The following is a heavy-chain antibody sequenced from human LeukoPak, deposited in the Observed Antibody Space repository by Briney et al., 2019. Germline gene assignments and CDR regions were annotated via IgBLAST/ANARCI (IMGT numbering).Heavy chain of an antibody. Sequence: ETLFLTCTVSGGSINSSRYYWAWIRQPPGKGLEWIGSVYYSGSTYYNPSLKSRVTISVDTSKSQFSLKLSSVTAADTAVYYCARLAYSSNFDYWGQGTLVTVSS. CDR3: ARLAYSSNFDY. J-gene: IGHJ4*02. CDR2: VYYSGST. V-gene: IGHV4-39*01. D-gene: IGHD3-16*01. CDR1: GGSINSSRYY.